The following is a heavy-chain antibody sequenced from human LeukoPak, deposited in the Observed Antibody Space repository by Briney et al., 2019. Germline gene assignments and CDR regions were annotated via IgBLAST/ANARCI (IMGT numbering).Heavy chain of an antibody. J-gene: IGHJ3*02. CDR1: GFIVTSDD. Sequence: PGGSLRLSCAASGFIVTSDDMNWVRQAPGKGLQWVSVINKDVNIYYADSVKGRFIISRDNSKNTLYLQMNSLRVEDTAVYYCARDNWDDADAFDIWGQGTMVTVSS. CDR2: INKDVNI. V-gene: IGHV3-53*01. D-gene: IGHD1-20*01. CDR3: ARDNWDDADAFDI.